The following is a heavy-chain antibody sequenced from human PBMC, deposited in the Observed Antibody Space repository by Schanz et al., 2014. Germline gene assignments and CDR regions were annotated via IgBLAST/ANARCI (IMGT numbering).Heavy chain of an antibody. CDR2: IYSGIGA. D-gene: IGHD3-9*01. CDR3: AKQIHYDILTVTRN. Sequence: EVQRLESGGGLVRPGGSLRLSCAASGFTFSNYAMSWVRQAPGKGLEWVSVIYSGIGAYYADSVKDRFTVSRDNSKNTLYLQMNSLRAEDTAVYYCAKQIHYDILTVTRNWGQGTLVTVSS. V-gene: IGHV3-23*03. CDR1: GFTFSNYA. J-gene: IGHJ4*02.